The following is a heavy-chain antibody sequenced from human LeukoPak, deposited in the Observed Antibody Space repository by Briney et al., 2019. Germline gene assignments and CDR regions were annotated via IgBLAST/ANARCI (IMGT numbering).Heavy chain of an antibody. V-gene: IGHV3-23*01. J-gene: IGHJ4*02. CDR1: GFTFSSYG. CDR2: ISGSGGST. Sequence: PGGSLRFSCAASGFTFSSYGMSWDRQAPGKGLEWVSAISGSGGSTYYADSVKGRFTISRDNSKNTLYLQMNTLRAEDTAVYYCAKDQSKVYYYDRRGYFDYWGQGTLVTVSS. CDR3: AKDQSKVYYYDRRGYFDY. D-gene: IGHD3-22*01.